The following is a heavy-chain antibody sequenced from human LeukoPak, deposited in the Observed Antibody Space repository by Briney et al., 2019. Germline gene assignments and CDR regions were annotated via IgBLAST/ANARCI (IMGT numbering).Heavy chain of an antibody. Sequence: SETLSLTCAVYGGSFSGYYWSWIRQPPGKGLEWIGEINHSGSTNYNPSLKSRVTISVDTSKNQFSLKLSSVTAADTAVYYCARGPYRVTMVRGGPGAFDIWGQGTMVTVPS. CDR3: ARGPYRVTMVRGGPGAFDI. D-gene: IGHD3-10*01. CDR1: GGSFSGYY. V-gene: IGHV4-34*01. CDR2: INHSGST. J-gene: IGHJ3*02.